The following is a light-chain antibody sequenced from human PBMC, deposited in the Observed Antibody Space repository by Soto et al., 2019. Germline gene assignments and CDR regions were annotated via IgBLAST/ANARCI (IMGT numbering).Light chain of an antibody. V-gene: IGLV1-47*02. J-gene: IGLJ1*01. Sequence: QSVLTQPPSASGTPGQGVTISCSGGSSNIAKNYVYWYQQLPGMAPKLLIYSDNQRPSGVPDRFSGSKSGTSASLAISGLRSEDEADYYCAAWEDRLYGYAFGGGTKLTVL. CDR1: SSNIAKNY. CDR2: SDN. CDR3: AAWEDRLYGYA.